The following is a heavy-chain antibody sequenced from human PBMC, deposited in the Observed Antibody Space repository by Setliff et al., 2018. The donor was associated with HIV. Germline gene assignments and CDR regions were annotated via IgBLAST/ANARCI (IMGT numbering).Heavy chain of an antibody. CDR1: GGSASNSRYY. J-gene: IGHJ5*02. CDR3: ASRVYYYDSNNFLREEGFDP. V-gene: IGHV4-39*01. D-gene: IGHD3-22*01. CDR2: IHYNERT. Sequence: PSETLSLTCTVSGGSASNSRYYWAWIRQPPGKGLEYIGSIHYNERTYYNPSLKSRVAISIDTSKNQFSLNLTSVTAADTAVYYCASRVYYYDSNNFLREEGFDPWGQGTLGTSPQ.